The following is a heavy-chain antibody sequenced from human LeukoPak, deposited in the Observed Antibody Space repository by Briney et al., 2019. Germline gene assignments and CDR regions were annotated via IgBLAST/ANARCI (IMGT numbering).Heavy chain of an antibody. J-gene: IGHJ5*02. Sequence: GSSVKVSCKASGGTFSSYAISWVRQAPGQGLEWMGWINPNSGGTNYAQKFQGRVTMTRDTSISTAYMELSRLRSDDTAVYYCARSNQRRIAAAGWWFDPWGQGTLVTVSS. CDR3: ARSNQRRIAAAGWWFDP. CDR1: GGTFSSYA. CDR2: INPNSGGT. V-gene: IGHV1-2*02. D-gene: IGHD6-13*01.